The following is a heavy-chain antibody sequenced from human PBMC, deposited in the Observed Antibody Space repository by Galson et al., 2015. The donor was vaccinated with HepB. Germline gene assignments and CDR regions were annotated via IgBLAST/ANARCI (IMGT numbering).Heavy chain of an antibody. CDR3: ARRTVTHVEQYNWFDP. CDR1: SGSISSSGYY. Sequence: SETLSLTCTVSSGSISSSGYYWGWIRQPPGKGLEWIGSMYSSGTTYYNPSLESRVTISADTSKTQVSLKLNSVTAADTAVYYCARRTVTHVEQYNWFDPWGQGTLVTVSS. V-gene: IGHV4-39*01. J-gene: IGHJ5*02. CDR2: MYSSGTT. D-gene: IGHD4-17*01.